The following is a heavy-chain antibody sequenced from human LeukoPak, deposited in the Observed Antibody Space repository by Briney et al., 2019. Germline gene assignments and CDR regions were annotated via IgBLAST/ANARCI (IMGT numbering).Heavy chain of an antibody. CDR3: ATGGYGSGSVNYYGMDV. Sequence: SVKVSCKVSGYTLTELSMHWVRQAPGKGLEWMGGFDPEDGETIYAQKFQGRVTMTEDTSTDTAYMELSSLRSEDTAVYYCATGGYGSGSVNYYGMDVWGQGTTVTVSS. D-gene: IGHD3-10*01. CDR2: FDPEDGET. CDR1: GYTLTELS. J-gene: IGHJ6*02. V-gene: IGHV1-24*01.